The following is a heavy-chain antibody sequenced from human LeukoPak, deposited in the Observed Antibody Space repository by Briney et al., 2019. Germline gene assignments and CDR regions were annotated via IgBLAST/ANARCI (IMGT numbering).Heavy chain of an antibody. D-gene: IGHD6-13*01. Sequence: GGSLRLSCAASGFTFSSNEMNWVRQAPGKGLEGVSYISSSGSTIYYADSVKGRFTISRDNAKNSLYLQMDSLRAEDTAVYYCARGGGGSSWSYYYYGMDVWGKGTTVTVSS. CDR3: ARGGGGSSWSYYYYGMDV. V-gene: IGHV3-48*03. CDR2: ISSSGSTI. J-gene: IGHJ6*04. CDR1: GFTFSSNE.